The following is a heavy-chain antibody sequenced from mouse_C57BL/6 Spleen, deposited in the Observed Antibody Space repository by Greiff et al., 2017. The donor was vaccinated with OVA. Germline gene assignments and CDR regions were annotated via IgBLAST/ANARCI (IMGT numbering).Heavy chain of an antibody. CDR2: INPNNGGT. Sequence: EVQLQQSGPELVKPGASVKISCKASGYTFTDYYMNWVKQSHGKILEWIGDINPNNGGTSYNQKFKGKATLTVDKSSSTAYMELRSLTSEDSAVYYCARGGALWSLAYWGQGTLVTVSA. D-gene: IGHD1-1*02. CDR3: ARGGALWSLAY. V-gene: IGHV1-26*01. J-gene: IGHJ3*01. CDR1: GYTFTDYY.